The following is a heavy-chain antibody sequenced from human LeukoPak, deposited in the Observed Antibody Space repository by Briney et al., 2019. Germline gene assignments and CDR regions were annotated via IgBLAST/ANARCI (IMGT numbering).Heavy chain of an antibody. CDR3: ARVRLGRGLDY. CDR2: IHTSGST. Sequence: SETLSLTCTVSGDSISSSYWGWIWQPAGKGLEWIGRIHTSGSTYYSPSLKSRVTMSVDTSTNQFSLKLSSVTAADTAMYYCARVRLGRGLDYWGQGTLATVSS. CDR1: GDSISSSY. J-gene: IGHJ4*02. V-gene: IGHV4-4*07. D-gene: IGHD6-19*01.